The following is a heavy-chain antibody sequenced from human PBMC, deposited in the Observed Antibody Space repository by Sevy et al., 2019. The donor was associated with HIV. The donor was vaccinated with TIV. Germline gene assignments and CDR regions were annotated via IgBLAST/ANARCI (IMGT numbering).Heavy chain of an antibody. CDR1: GFTFSSYG. V-gene: IGHV3-30*18. Sequence: GGSLRLSCAASGFTFSSYGMHWVRQAPGKGLEWVAVISYDGSNKYYADSVKGRFTISRDNSKNTLYLQMNSLRAEDTAGYYCAKERIVGATRYYFDYWGQGTLVTVSS. D-gene: IGHD1-26*01. CDR2: ISYDGSNK. CDR3: AKERIVGATRYYFDY. J-gene: IGHJ4*02.